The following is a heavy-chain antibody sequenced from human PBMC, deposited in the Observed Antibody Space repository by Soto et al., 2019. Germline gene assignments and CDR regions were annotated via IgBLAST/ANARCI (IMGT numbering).Heavy chain of an antibody. CDR1: GGSVSNDAYY. D-gene: IGHD3-16*02. V-gene: IGHV4-61*08. Sequence: QVQLQESGPGLVKPSETLSLTCIVSGGSVSNDAYYWSCLRQPPGKGLEWIGYIYHSGSTYYNPYFERRVSISAGANANQFSLKVSYVTGADAAVYYCGGLGIGWELSVDYWGERNL. J-gene: IGHJ4*02. CDR3: GGLGIGWELSVDY. CDR2: IYHSGST.